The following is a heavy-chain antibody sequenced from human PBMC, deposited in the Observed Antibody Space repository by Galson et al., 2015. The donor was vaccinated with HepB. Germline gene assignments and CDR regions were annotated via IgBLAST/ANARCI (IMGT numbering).Heavy chain of an antibody. CDR2: ISSSSSYI. D-gene: IGHD6-13*01. CDR3: ARDKWPGIAAGTTDGDPGTYYYYGMDV. V-gene: IGHV3-21*01. CDR1: GFTFSSYS. J-gene: IGHJ6*02. Sequence: SLRLSCAASGFTFSSYSMNWVRQAPGKGLEWVSSISSSSSYIYYADSVKGRFTISRDNAKNSLYLQMNSLRAEDTAVYYCARDKWPGIAAGTTDGDPGTYYYYGMDVWGQGTTVTVSS.